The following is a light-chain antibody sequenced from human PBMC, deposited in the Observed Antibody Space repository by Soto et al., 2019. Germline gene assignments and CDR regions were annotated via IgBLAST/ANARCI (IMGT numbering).Light chain of an antibody. CDR1: QGIRRA. CDR3: VQDYNYPIT. Sequence: AIQMTQSPSSLSASVGDRVTITCRASQGIRRALGWYQQKPGKAPKLLIYAASSLQSGVPSRFSGSGSGTDFHLTNSSLQSEDFATYYCVQDYNYPITFGQGKQLLI. CDR2: AAS. V-gene: IGKV1-6*01. J-gene: IGKJ5*01.